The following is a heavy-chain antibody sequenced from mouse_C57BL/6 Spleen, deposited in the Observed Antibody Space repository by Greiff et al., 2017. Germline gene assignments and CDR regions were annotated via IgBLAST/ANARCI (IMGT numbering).Heavy chain of an antibody. CDR2: ISYDGSN. CDR3: ARDLHGYDYFDY. D-gene: IGHD2-2*01. CDR1: GYSITSGYY. V-gene: IGHV3-6*01. J-gene: IGHJ2*01. Sequence: EVKLMESGPGLVKPSQSLSLTCSVTGYSITSGYYWNWIRQFPGNKLEWMGYISYDGSNNYNPSLKNRISITRDTSKNQFFLKLNSVTTEDTATYYCARDLHGYDYFDYWGQGTTLTVSS.